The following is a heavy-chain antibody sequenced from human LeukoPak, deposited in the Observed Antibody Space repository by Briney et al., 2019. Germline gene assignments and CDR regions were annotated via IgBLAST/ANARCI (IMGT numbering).Heavy chain of an antibody. V-gene: IGHV3-43*01. Sequence: TGGSLRLSCAASGFTFDGYTMHWVRQAPGKGLEWVSLISWDDDSTYYADSVKGRFTISRDNSKNSLYPQMNSLRTEDTALYYCAKGDSSSWYNFDYWGQGTLVTVSS. J-gene: IGHJ4*02. D-gene: IGHD6-13*01. CDR2: ISWDDDST. CDR1: GFTFDGYT. CDR3: AKGDSSSWYNFDY.